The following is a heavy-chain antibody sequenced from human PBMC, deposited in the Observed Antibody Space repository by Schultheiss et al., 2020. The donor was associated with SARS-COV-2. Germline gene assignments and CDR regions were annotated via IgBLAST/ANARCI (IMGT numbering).Heavy chain of an antibody. J-gene: IGHJ4*02. V-gene: IGHV4-39*01. D-gene: IGHD6-13*01. Sequence: SETLSLTCTVSGGSISSSSYYWGWIRQPPGKGLEWIGSIYYSGSTNYNPSLKSRVTISVDTSKNQFSLKLSSVTAADTAVYYCARHPMGIAAAGPPERSQWGFDDWGQGTLVTVSS. CDR2: IYYSGST. CDR1: GGSISSSSYY. CDR3: ARHPMGIAAAGPPERSQWGFDD.